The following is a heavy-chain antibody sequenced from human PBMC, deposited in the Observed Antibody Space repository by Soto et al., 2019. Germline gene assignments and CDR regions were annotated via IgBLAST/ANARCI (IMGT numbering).Heavy chain of an antibody. Sequence: EGSLRLSCAASGFPFSSYGMHWVRQAPGKGLEWVAVISYDGSNKYYADSVKGRFTISRDNSKNTLYLQMNSLRAEDTAVYYCAKERSIVAPNYYYGMDVWGQGTTVTVSS. CDR2: ISYDGSNK. J-gene: IGHJ6*02. D-gene: IGHD5-12*01. CDR1: GFPFSSYG. CDR3: AKERSIVAPNYYYGMDV. V-gene: IGHV3-30*18.